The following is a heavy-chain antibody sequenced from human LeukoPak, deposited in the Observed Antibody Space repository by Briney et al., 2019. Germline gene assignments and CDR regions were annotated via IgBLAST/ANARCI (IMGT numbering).Heavy chain of an antibody. J-gene: IGHJ4*02. CDR3: ARHAHGGSGSTVPYFDY. D-gene: IGHD3-10*01. Sequence: GESLKISCQSSGYSFTNYWIGWVRQLPGKGLEWMGIIYPGDSDTTYSPSFQGQVTISADKSISTAYLQWSSLKASDTAMYYCARHAHGGSGSTVPYFDYWGQGTLVTVSS. CDR1: GYSFTNYW. CDR2: IYPGDSDT. V-gene: IGHV5-51*01.